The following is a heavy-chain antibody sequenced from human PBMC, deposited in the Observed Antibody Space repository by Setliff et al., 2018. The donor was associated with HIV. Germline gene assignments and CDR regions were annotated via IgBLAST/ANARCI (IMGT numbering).Heavy chain of an antibody. D-gene: IGHD3-10*01. J-gene: IGHJ4*01. CDR3: ATSRVVRRVPLPFDY. Sequence: ASVKVSCKASRYTFTDYYIHWVQQAPGKGLGWMGRIDPVNGETTYAENFQGRVAITADTSTDTAYLKLSSLKSDDTAVYYCATSRVVRRVPLPFDYWGQGTLVTVSS. CDR2: IDPVNGET. V-gene: IGHV1-69-2*01. CDR1: RYTFTDYY.